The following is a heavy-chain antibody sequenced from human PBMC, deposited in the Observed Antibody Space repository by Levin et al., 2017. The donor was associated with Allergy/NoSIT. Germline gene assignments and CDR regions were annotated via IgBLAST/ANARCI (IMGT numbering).Heavy chain of an antibody. Sequence: PGGSLRLSCAASGFTFDDYGMNLVLQAPVKGLEWVSGINWKGGRTGYADSVKGRFTISRDNAKNSLYLQMNSLRAEDTALYYCARDKGIAVAGGFDYWGQGTLVTVSS. J-gene: IGHJ4*02. CDR3: ARDKGIAVAGGFDY. CDR2: INWKGGRT. D-gene: IGHD6-19*01. V-gene: IGHV3-20*04. CDR1: GFTFDDYG.